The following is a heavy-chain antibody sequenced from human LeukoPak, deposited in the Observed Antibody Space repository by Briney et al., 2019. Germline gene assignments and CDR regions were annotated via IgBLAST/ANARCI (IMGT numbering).Heavy chain of an antibody. V-gene: IGHV3-48*03. J-gene: IGHJ4*02. Sequence: GGSLRLSCAASGFTFSSYEVNWVRQAPGKGLEWVSYISGSTIYYADSVKGRFTISRDNSKNTLYLQMNSLRAEDTAVYYCAKGGPRGISYYFDYWGQGTLVTVSS. CDR3: AKGGPRGISYYFDY. CDR1: GFTFSSYE. D-gene: IGHD3-16*01. CDR2: ISGSTI.